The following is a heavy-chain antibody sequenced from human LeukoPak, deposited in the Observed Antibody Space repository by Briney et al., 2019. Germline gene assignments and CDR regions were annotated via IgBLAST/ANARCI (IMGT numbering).Heavy chain of an antibody. D-gene: IGHD4-11*01. J-gene: IGHJ6*03. CDR3: ANDIPPTTVTTADYYYMDV. CDR2: VTGSGGGT. Sequence: PGGSLRLSCAASGFTFSSCAMSWVRQAPGKGLEWVSAVTGSGGGTYYADSVKGRFTISRDNSKNMLYLQMNSLRAEDTAVYYCANDIPPTTVTTADYYYMDVWGKGTTVTVSS. V-gene: IGHV3-23*01. CDR1: GFTFSSCA.